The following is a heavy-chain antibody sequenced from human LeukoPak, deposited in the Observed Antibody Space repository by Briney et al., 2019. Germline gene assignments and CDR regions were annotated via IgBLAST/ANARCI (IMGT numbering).Heavy chain of an antibody. CDR3: VAEMTASAAFDF. D-gene: IGHD2-21*02. V-gene: IGHV4-39*01. Sequence: SETLSLSCTVSGDSITSNSHYWGWIRQPPGKTLAWIGSLHHTGRNYSNTALKSRVSISLDTSKSQFSLKLNSVTAADSGVYYCVAEMTASAAFDFWGQGTMVAVSS. CDR1: GDSITSNSHY. CDR2: LHHTGRN. J-gene: IGHJ3*01.